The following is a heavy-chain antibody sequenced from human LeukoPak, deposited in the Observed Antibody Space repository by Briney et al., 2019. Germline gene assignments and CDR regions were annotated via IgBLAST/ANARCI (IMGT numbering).Heavy chain of an antibody. V-gene: IGHV1-8*03. D-gene: IGHD2-2*01. J-gene: IGHJ5*02. CDR1: GYTFTSYD. CDR2: MNPNSGNT. CDR3: ARETCSSTSCEFDP. Sequence: GASVKVSCKASGYTFTSYDINWVRQATGQGLEWMGWMNPNSGNTGYAQKFQGRVTITRNTSISTAYMALSSLRSEDTAVYYCARETCSSTSCEFDPWGQGTLVTVSS.